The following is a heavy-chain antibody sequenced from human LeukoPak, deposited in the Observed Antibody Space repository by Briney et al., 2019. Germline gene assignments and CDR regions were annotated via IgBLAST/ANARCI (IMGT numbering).Heavy chain of an antibody. CDR1: GFTFSSYS. CDR3: ARDRPMILIFGAFDI. V-gene: IGHV3-21*01. Sequence: GGSLRLSCAASGFTFSSYSMNWVRQAPGKGLEWVSFISSSSSYIYYADSVKGRFTISRDNSRNTLYLQMSSLRAEDTAVYYCARDRPMILIFGAFDIWGQGTMVTVSS. D-gene: IGHD3-22*01. CDR2: ISSSSSYI. J-gene: IGHJ3*02.